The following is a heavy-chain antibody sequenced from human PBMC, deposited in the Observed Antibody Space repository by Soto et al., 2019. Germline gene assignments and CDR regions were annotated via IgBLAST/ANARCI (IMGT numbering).Heavy chain of an antibody. CDR3: ARETFKAADGTYYYSGMDV. D-gene: IGHD6-13*01. Sequence: SETLSLTCAVSGGSISSSNWWSWVRQPPGKGLEWIGEIYHSGSTNYNPSLKSRVTISVDKSKNQFSLKLSSVTAADTAVYYCARETFKAADGTYYYSGMDVWGQGTTVTVSS. J-gene: IGHJ6*02. CDR2: IYHSGST. V-gene: IGHV4-4*02. CDR1: GGSISSSNW.